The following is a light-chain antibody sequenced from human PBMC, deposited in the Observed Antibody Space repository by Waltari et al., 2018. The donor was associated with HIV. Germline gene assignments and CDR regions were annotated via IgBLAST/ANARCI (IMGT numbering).Light chain of an antibody. V-gene: IGLV7-46*01. CDR2: DSN. J-gene: IGLJ2*01. Sequence: QPVVTQEPSLTVSPGETVILTCASSTGVVTRAHFPYWFQVRAGHAPKTLIFDSNNRYSWTPARFAGSFVGGKAALTLTGAQPEDEANYYCLLTYGEDVVFGGGTKLTVL. CDR3: LLTYGEDVV. CDR1: TGVVTRAHF.